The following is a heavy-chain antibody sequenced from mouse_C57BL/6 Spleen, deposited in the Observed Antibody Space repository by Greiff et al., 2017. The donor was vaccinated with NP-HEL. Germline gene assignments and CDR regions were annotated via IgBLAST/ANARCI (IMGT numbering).Heavy chain of an antibody. V-gene: IGHV3-6*01. J-gene: IGHJ1*03. CDR1: GYSITSGYY. D-gene: IGHD4-1*01. Sequence: EVQLQQSGPGLVKPSQSLSLTCSVTGYSITSGYYWNWIRQFPGNKLEWMGYISYDGSNNYNPSLKNRISITRDTSKNQFFLKLNSMTTEDTATYDCAREGPSNWDAGYFDVWGTGTTVTVSS. CDR3: AREGPSNWDAGYFDV. CDR2: ISYDGSN.